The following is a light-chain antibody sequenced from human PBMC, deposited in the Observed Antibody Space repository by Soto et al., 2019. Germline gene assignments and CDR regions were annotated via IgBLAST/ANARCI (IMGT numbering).Light chain of an antibody. CDR3: QQYNNGPLT. CDR2: AAS. CDR1: QGVSSN. Sequence: EIVMTQSPATLSASPGDRATLSCRASQGVSSNLAWYQQKPGQAPRLLIYAASTMPTGIPSRFSGSGSGTEFTLTISSLQSEDVAIYYCQQYNNGPLTFGRGTKVDIK. V-gene: IGKV3-15*01. J-gene: IGKJ4*01.